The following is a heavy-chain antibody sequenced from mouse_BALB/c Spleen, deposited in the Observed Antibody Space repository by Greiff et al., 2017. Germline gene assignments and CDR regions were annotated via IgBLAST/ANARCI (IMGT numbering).Heavy chain of an antibody. CDR1: GFTFSSFG. CDR3: ARDGDGSSLFAY. D-gene: IGHD1-1*01. V-gene: IGHV5-17*02. CDR2: ISSGSSTI. Sequence: EVKLMESGGGLVQPGGSRKLSCAASGFTFSSFGMHWVRQAPEKGLEWVAYISSGSSTIYYADTVKGRFTISRDNPKNTLFLQMTSLRSEDTAMYYCARDGDGSSLFAYWGQGTLVTVSA. J-gene: IGHJ3*01.